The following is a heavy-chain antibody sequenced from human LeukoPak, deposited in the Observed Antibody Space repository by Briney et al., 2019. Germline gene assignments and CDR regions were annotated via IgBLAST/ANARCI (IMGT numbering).Heavy chain of an antibody. CDR2: FDPEDGET. Sequence: GASVKVSCTVSGYTLTELSMHWVRQAPGKGLEWMGGFDPEDGETIYAQKFQGRVTMTEDTSTDTAYMELSSLRSEDTAVYYCAFSGWLVAAAFDIWGQGTMVTVSS. D-gene: IGHD6-19*01. V-gene: IGHV1-24*01. CDR1: GYTLTELS. J-gene: IGHJ3*02. CDR3: AFSGWLVAAAFDI.